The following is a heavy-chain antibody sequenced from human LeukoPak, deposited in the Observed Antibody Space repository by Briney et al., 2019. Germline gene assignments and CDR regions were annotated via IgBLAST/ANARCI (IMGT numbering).Heavy chain of an antibody. J-gene: IGHJ5*02. CDR2: INHNGST. CDR3: ARGLTRTYYYGSGSYDWFDP. CDR1: GGSFSGYY. D-gene: IGHD3-10*01. Sequence: SETLSLTCAVYGGSFSGYYWSWIRQPPGKGLEWIGEINHNGSTNYNPSLKSRVTISVDTSKNQFSLKLSSVTAADTAVYYCARGLTRTYYYGSGSYDWFDPWGQGTLVTVSS. V-gene: IGHV4-34*01.